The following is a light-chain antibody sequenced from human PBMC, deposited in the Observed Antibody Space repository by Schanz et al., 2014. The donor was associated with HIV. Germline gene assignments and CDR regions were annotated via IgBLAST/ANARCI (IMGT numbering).Light chain of an antibody. Sequence: EIVLTQSPGTLSLSPGERATLSCRASQSGSSSSLAWYQQKPGQAPRLLIYGASTRATGIPDRFSGTGSGTDFTLTISSLEPEDFAVYYCQQYVSSTRITFGGGTKVEIK. V-gene: IGKV3-20*01. J-gene: IGKJ4*01. CDR3: QQYVSSTRIT. CDR1: QSGSSSS. CDR2: GAS.